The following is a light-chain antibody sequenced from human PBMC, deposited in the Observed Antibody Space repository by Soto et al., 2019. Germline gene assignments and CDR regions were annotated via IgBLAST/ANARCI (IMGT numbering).Light chain of an antibody. Sequence: DIQMTQSPSSVSASVGDRVTITCRASQAISTWLAWYQQKPGKAHKLLMYAASNLQTVVPSRFSGSGSATDYTLTISSLQPEDFATYCWQQATSFPRTFGQGTKVEIK. V-gene: IGKV1D-12*01. CDR2: AAS. CDR3: QQATSFPRT. J-gene: IGKJ1*01. CDR1: QAISTW.